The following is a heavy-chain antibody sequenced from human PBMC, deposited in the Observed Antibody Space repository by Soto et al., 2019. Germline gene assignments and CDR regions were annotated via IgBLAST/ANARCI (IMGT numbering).Heavy chain of an antibody. V-gene: IGHV3-33*01. J-gene: IGHJ4*02. CDR1: GVIFSNFG. CDR3: AGFYVAAGAAPLEY. D-gene: IGHD1-26*01. CDR2: IWHDGSNK. Sequence: LRLSCAASGVIFSNFGMHWVRQAPGKGLEWVGIIWHDGSNKYYADSVEGRFTISRDNSKNTVYLQMNSLRGEDTGIYYCAGFYVAAGAAPLEYWGQGTLVTVSS.